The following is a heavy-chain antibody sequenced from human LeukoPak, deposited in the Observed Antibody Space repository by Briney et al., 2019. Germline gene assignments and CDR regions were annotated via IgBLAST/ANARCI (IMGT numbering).Heavy chain of an antibody. J-gene: IGHJ4*02. V-gene: IGHV4-30-2*01. CDR1: GGSISSGGYS. CDR3: ARTPYGSGGYTFDY. Sequence: SQTLSLTCAVSGGSISSGGYSWSWIRQPPGKGLEWIGYIYHSGSTYYNPSLKSRVTISVDRSKSQFSLKLSSVTAADTAVYYCARTPYGSGGYTFDYWGQGTLVTVSS. D-gene: IGHD3-10*01. CDR2: IYHSGST.